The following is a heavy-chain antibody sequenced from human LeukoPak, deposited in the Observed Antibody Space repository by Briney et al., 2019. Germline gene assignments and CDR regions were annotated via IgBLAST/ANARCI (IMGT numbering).Heavy chain of an antibody. J-gene: IGHJ4*02. Sequence: GGSLRLSCAASGFTFSSYSMNWVRQAPGKGLEWVSSISSSSSYIYYADSVKGRFTISRDNAKNSLYLQMNSLRAEDTAVYYCARAGVTTYCFDYWGQGTLVTVSS. D-gene: IGHD4-11*01. CDR1: GFTFSSYS. CDR2: ISSSSSYI. CDR3: ARAGVTTYCFDY. V-gene: IGHV3-21*01.